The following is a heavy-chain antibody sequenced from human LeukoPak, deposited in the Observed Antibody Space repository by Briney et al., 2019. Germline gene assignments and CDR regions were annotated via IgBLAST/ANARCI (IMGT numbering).Heavy chain of an antibody. V-gene: IGHV3-23*01. Sequence: PGGSLRLSCAASGFTFSSYAMSWVRQAPGKGLEWVSAISGSGGSTYYADSVKGRFTISRDNSKNTLYLQMNSLRAEDTAVYYCAKSLNYYYDFWSGYYVLASYYYGMDVWGQGTTVTVSS. CDR3: AKSLNYYYDFWSGYYVLASYYYGMDV. CDR1: GFTFSSYA. D-gene: IGHD3-3*01. J-gene: IGHJ6*02. CDR2: ISGSGGST.